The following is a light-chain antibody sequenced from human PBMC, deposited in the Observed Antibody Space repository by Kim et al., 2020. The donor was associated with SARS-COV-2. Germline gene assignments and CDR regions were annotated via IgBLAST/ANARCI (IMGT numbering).Light chain of an antibody. Sequence: EIVLTQSPATLSLSPGERATLSCRASQSVSNYLVWYQQKPGQAPRLLINDASARATGIPASFRGSGSGTDFSLTISSLRPEDFAFYYCQRRAIWPENTFCQGARLEIK. V-gene: IGKV3-11*01. CDR3: QRRAIWPENT. J-gene: IGKJ5*01. CDR1: QSVSNY. CDR2: DAS.